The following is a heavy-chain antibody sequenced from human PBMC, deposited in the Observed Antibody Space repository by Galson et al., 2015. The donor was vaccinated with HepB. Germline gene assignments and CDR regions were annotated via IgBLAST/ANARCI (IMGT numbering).Heavy chain of an antibody. CDR2: ISYDGSNK. V-gene: IGHV3-30*04. D-gene: IGHD3-10*01. CDR3: ARVSPDSAYYGSGTPPDY. CDR1: GFTFSSYA. Sequence: SLRLSCAASGFTFSSYAMHWVRQAPGKGLEWVAVISYDGSNKYYADSVKGRFTISRDNSKNTLYLQMNSLRAEDTAVYYCARVSPDSAYYGSGTPPDYWGQGTLVTVSS. J-gene: IGHJ4*02.